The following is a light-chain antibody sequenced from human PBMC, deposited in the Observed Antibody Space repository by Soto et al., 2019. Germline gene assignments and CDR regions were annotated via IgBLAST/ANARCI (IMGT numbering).Light chain of an antibody. V-gene: IGLV2-14*01. J-gene: IGLJ2*01. CDR3: SSYTSSSTLV. CDR2: EVS. Sequence: QSALTQPASVSRSPGQSITISCTGTSSDVGGFKYVSWYQQHPGKVPKLILYEVSHRPSGVSNRFSGSKSGNTASLTISGLQAEDEAKYYCSSYTSSSTLVFGGGTKLTVL. CDR1: SSDVGGFKY.